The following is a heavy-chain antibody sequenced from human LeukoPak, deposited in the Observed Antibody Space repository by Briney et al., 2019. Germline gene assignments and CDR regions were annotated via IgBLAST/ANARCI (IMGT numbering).Heavy chain of an antibody. D-gene: IGHD3-22*01. J-gene: IGHJ4*02. CDR2: IIPIFGTA. Sequence: SVKVSCKASGGTFSSYAISWVRQAPGQGLEWMGRIIPIFGTANYAQEFQGRVTITTDESTSTAYMELSSLRSEDTAVYYCARVPLSGYYDSSGYTSYWGQGTLVTVSS. V-gene: IGHV1-69*05. CDR3: ARVPLSGYYDSSGYTSY. CDR1: GGTFSSYA.